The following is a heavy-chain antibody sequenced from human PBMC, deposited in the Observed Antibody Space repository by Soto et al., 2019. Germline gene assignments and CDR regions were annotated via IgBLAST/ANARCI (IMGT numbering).Heavy chain of an antibody. CDR3: ARQDGGLYDFWSGYLDGYGMDV. J-gene: IGHJ6*02. CDR2: IYPGDSDT. Sequence: GESLKIYCKASGYSFTTYWIGWVRQMPGKGLEWMGIIYPGDSDTRYSPSFQGQVTISADKSISTAYLQWSSLKASDTAMYYCARQDGGLYDFWSGYLDGYGMDVWGQGT. V-gene: IGHV5-51*01. CDR1: GYSFTTYW. D-gene: IGHD3-3*01.